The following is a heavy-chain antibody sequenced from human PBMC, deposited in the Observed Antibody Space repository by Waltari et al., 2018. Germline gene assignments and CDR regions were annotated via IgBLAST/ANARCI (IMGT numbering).Heavy chain of an antibody. V-gene: IGHV4-39*01. J-gene: IGHJ5*02. CDR2: IYYSGST. CDR1: GGPISSSSNY. D-gene: IGHD5-12*01. CDR3: ARHWKKSGYRFDP. Sequence: QLKLQESGPGLVKPPEPLSLPCTVPGGPISSSSNYWVWFRQSPGKGLEWIGSIYYSGSTYYNPTLKSRFTISGDTSKNQFSLKLSSVTAADTAVYYCARHWKKSGYRFDPWGQGTLVTVSS.